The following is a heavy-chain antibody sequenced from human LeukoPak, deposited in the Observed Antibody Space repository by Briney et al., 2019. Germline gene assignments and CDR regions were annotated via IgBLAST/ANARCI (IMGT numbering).Heavy chain of an antibody. D-gene: IGHD3-22*01. CDR2: ISAYNGNT. V-gene: IGHV1-18*01. CDR3: ARDRYYYDSSGYSGAFDI. Sequence: ASVKVSCKASGYTFTSYGISWVRQAPGQGLEWMGWISAYNGNTNYAQKLQGRVTMTTDTSTSTAYMELSSLRSEDTAVYYCARDRYYYDSSGYSGAFDIWGQGTMVTVSS. J-gene: IGHJ3*02. CDR1: GYTFTSYG.